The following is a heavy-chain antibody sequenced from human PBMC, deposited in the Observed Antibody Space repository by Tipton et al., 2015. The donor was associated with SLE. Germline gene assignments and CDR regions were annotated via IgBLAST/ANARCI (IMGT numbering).Heavy chain of an antibody. CDR3: ARARVWGVGSRDAFDI. J-gene: IGHJ3*02. V-gene: IGHV4-30-4*08. D-gene: IGHD3-16*01. CDR2: IYYTGST. CDR1: GGSISISDYY. Sequence: TLSLTCTVSGGSISISDYYWNWIRQPPGKGLEWIGYIYYTGSTYYSPSLKSRVNMSVDTSKNQFSLKLSSVAAADTAVYYCARARVWGVGSRDAFDIWGQGTMVTISS.